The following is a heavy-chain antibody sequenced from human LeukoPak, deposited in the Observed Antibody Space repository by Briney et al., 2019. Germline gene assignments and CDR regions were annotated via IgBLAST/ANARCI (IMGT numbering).Heavy chain of an antibody. CDR1: GYTFTGYY. CDR2: INPNSGGT. V-gene: IGHV1-2*04. J-gene: IGHJ5*02. D-gene: IGHD3-10*01. CDR3: ARDNYYGSDWFDP. Sequence: GASVKVSCKASGYTFTGYYMHWVRQAPGQGLEWMGWINPNSGGTNYAQKFQGWVTMTRDTSISTAYMELSRLRSDDTAVYYCARDNYYGSDWFDPWGQGTLVTVSS.